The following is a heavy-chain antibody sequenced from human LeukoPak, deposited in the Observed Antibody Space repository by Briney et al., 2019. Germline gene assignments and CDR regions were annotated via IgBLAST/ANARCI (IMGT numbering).Heavy chain of an antibody. CDR3: AKDPGGNYYDSSGYDY. D-gene: IGHD3-22*01. J-gene: IGHJ4*02. CDR2: IGGSGGST. CDR1: GFTFSSYA. V-gene: IGHV3-23*01. Sequence: PGGSLRLSCAASGFTFSSYAMSWVRQAPGKGLEWVSAIGGSGGSTYYADSVKGRFTISRDNSKNTLYLQMNSLRAEDTAVYYCAKDPGGNYYDSSGYDYWGQGTLVTVSS.